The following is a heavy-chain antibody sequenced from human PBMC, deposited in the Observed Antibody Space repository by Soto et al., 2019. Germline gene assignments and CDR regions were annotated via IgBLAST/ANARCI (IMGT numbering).Heavy chain of an antibody. V-gene: IGHV3-23*01. CDR1: GFTFSSYA. Sequence: EVQLLESGGGLVQPGGSLRLSCAASGFTFSSYAVSWVRQAPAKGLEWVSAISGSGSSTYYADSVKGRFTISRDNSKNTLYLQMSSLRAEDTAVYYCANSIAAAGIAMDYWGQGTLVTVSS. J-gene: IGHJ4*02. CDR3: ANSIAAAGIAMDY. CDR2: ISGSGSST. D-gene: IGHD6-13*01.